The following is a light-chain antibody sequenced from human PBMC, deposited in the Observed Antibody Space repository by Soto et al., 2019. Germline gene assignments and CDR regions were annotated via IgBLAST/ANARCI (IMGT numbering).Light chain of an antibody. CDR1: QTISTY. CDR2: AAS. J-gene: IGKJ2*01. Sequence: DIQMTQSPSSLSASVGDRVTITCRASQTISTYLNWYQQKPGEAPKLLIYAASKLQSGVPSRFSGSGSGTDFTLTISSLQPEDFVSYYCQQSQGIPYTFGQGTKLENK. V-gene: IGKV1-39*01. CDR3: QQSQGIPYT.